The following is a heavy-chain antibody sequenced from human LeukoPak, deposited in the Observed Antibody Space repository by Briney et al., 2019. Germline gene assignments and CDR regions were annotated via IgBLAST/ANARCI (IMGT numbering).Heavy chain of an antibody. Sequence: GGSLRLSCAASGFTFRIYSMNWVRQAPGKGLEWVSYITQTAASIYHADSVRGRFTISRDNAKNSLYLQMNSLRDEDTAVYYCARGGRAMVDYWGQGTLVTVSS. V-gene: IGHV3-48*02. CDR3: ARGGRAMVDY. CDR1: GFTFRIYS. CDR2: ITQTAASI. J-gene: IGHJ4*02. D-gene: IGHD3-16*01.